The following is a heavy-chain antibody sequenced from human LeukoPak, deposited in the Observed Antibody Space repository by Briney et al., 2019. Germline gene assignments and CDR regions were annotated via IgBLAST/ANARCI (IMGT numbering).Heavy chain of an antibody. CDR3: AKGTSGCYRDFDY. CDR1: GRSISSYY. Sequence: PSETLSLTCTVSGRSISSYYGSWTRQPAGKSLEWIGCIYTSGRTNYHPSLKRRLSMSVDTSKNQLSRKLLSVSAADTAVFDCAKGTSGCYRDFDYWGQGTLVTVSS. V-gene: IGHV4-4*07. J-gene: IGHJ4*02. D-gene: IGHD1-26*01. CDR2: IYTSGRT.